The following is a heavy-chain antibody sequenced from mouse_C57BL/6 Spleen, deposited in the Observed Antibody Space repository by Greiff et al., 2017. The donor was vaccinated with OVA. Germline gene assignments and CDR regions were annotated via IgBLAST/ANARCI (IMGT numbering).Heavy chain of an antibody. CDR1: GYTFTSYW. D-gene: IGHD3-2*02. V-gene: IGHV1-64*01. Sequence: QVQLQQPGAELVKPGASVKLSCKASGYTFTSYWMHWVKQRPGQGLEWIGMIHPNSGSTNYNEKFKSKATLTVDKSSSTAYMQLSSLTSEDSAVYYCARVRAAQATWAYFDDWGKGTTLTVSS. CDR2: IHPNSGST. CDR3: ARVRAAQATWAYFDD. J-gene: IGHJ2*01.